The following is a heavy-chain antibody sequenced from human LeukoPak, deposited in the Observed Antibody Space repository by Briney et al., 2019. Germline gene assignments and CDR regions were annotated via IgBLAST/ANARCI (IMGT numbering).Heavy chain of an antibody. Sequence: PSGTLSLTCAVSGGSISSNNWWSWVRQPPGKGLEWIGEIYHSGSTNYNPSLKSRVTISVDKSKNQFSLKLSSVTAADTAVYYCARDRLDIVVVPAAISAWYYMDVWGKGTTVTVSS. D-gene: IGHD2-2*01. CDR2: IYHSGST. CDR3: ARDRLDIVVVPAAISAWYYMDV. J-gene: IGHJ6*03. V-gene: IGHV4-4*02. CDR1: GGSISSNNW.